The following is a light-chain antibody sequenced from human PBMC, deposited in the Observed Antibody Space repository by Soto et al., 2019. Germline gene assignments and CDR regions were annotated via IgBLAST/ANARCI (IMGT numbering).Light chain of an antibody. Sequence: DIQMTQSPSTLPASVGDRVTITCRASQSISTWLAWYQQKPGKAPKVLIYQASSLESGVPSRFSGSGSGTEFTLTISDLQPHDFATYYCQQYYSYSPCTFGQGTKLEIK. V-gene: IGKV1-5*03. CDR1: QSISTW. J-gene: IGKJ2*02. CDR2: QAS. CDR3: QQYYSYSPCT.